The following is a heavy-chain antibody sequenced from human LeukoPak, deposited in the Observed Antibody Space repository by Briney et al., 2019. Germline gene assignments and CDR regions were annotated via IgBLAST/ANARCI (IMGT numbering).Heavy chain of an antibody. D-gene: IGHD2-2*01. J-gene: IGHJ3*02. CDR3: AHLGRRDIVVVPAPDQDAFDI. V-gene: IGHV2-5*01. CDR2: IYWNEDT. CDR1: GFSLSTSGVG. Sequence: SGPTLVNPTQTLTLTCSFYGFSLSTSGVGVGWIRQPPGKALDWLALIYWNEDTLYRLSLQSRLPIATETSKNQVVLTMTNMDPVDTATYYCAHLGRRDIVVVPAPDQDAFDIWGQGTMVTVSS.